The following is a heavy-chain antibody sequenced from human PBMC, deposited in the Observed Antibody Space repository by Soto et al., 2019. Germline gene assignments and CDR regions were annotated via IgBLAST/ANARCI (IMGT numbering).Heavy chain of an antibody. Sequence: SETLSLSCTVSGGSVTTGSYYWSWIRQPPGKGLEWIGYIYYSGSTNYNPSLKSRVTISVDTSKNQFSLKLRSVTAADTAVYYCANYPTTVTSDYWGQGTLVTVSS. CDR3: ANYPTTVTSDY. J-gene: IGHJ4*02. CDR2: IYYSGST. D-gene: IGHD4-17*01. CDR1: GGSVTTGSYY. V-gene: IGHV4-61*01.